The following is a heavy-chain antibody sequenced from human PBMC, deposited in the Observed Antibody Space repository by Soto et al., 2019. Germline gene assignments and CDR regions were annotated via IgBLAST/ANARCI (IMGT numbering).Heavy chain of an antibody. CDR1: GGTFSNYP. V-gene: IGHV1-69*01. D-gene: IGHD2-21*02. Sequence: VQLVQSGADVKKPGSSVKVSCKASGGTFSNYPFIWVRQAPGQGLDWMGGIIPIFGTTDYGQRFQGRVTITADESTNTAYMELSSLRSDDTALYYCARGLYCGGGCYSHFDYWGQGTLVTVSS. CDR3: ARGLYCGGGCYSHFDY. CDR2: IIPIFGTT. J-gene: IGHJ4*02.